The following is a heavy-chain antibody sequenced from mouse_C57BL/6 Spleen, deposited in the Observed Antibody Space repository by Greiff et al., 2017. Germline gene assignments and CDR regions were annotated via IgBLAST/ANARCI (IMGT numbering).Heavy chain of an antibody. CDR3: ASGDLLLRGGFAY. J-gene: IGHJ3*01. V-gene: IGHV1-52*01. CDR1: GYTFTSYW. Sequence: VQLQQSGAELVRPGSSVKLSCKASGYTFTSYWMHWVKQRPIQGLEWIGNIDPSDSETHYNQKFKDKATLTVDKSSSTAYMQLSSLTSEDSAVYYCASGDLLLRGGFAYWGQGTLVTVSA. CDR2: IDPSDSET. D-gene: IGHD1-1*01.